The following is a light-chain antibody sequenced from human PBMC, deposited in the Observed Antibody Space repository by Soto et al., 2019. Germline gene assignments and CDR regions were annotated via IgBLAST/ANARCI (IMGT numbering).Light chain of an antibody. CDR1: QSVSSSY. CDR2: GAS. J-gene: IGKJ2*01. CDR3: QQYGSSPQT. Sequence: EIVLTQSPGTLSLSPGERATLSCRASQSVSSSYLAWYQQKPGPAPRLLIYGASSRAAGIPDMFSGSGSGTVFPLTISILEAEDFAVYYCQQYGSSPQTFGQGTKLEIK. V-gene: IGKV3-20*01.